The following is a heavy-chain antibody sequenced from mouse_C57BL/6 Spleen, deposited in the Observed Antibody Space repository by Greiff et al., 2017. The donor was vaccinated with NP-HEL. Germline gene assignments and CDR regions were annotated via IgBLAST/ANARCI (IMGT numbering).Heavy chain of an antibody. D-gene: IGHD2-3*01. CDR1: GFSLTSYA. Sequence: QVQLKESGPGLVAPSQSLSITCTVSGFSLTSYAISWVRQPPGKGLEWLGVIWTGGGTNYNSALKSRLSISEDNSKSQVFLKMNSLQTDDTARYYCARNSLYDGYSYYFDYWGQGTTLTVSS. CDR3: ARNSLYDGYSYYFDY. V-gene: IGHV2-9-1*01. J-gene: IGHJ2*01. CDR2: IWTGGGT.